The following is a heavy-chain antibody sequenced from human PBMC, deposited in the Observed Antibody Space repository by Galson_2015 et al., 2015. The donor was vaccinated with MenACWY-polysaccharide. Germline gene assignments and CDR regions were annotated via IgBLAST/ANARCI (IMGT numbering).Heavy chain of an antibody. CDR1: GFTFSTYG. D-gene: IGHD5-24*01. V-gene: IGHV3-23*01. CDR2: ITGSGGST. CDR3: ATLGGDGWPDY. J-gene: IGHJ4*02. Sequence: SLRLSCAVSGFTFSTYGMSWVRQAPGKGLEWVSAITGSGGSTYYADSVKGRFTISRDNSKNTVYLQMNSLRGEDTAVYYCATLGGDGWPDYWSQGTQVTVSS.